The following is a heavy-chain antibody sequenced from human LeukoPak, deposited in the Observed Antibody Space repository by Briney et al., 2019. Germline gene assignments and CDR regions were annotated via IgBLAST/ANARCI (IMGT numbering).Heavy chain of an antibody. Sequence: SETLSLTCTVSGGSISSSSYYWGWIRRPPGKGLEWIGSIYYSGSTYYNPSLKSRVTISVDTSKNQFSLKLSSVTAADTAVYYCARLTGSYSNNWGQRTLVTVSS. CDR3: ARLTGSYSNN. J-gene: IGHJ4*02. CDR1: GGSISSSSYY. V-gene: IGHV4-39*01. CDR2: IYYSGST.